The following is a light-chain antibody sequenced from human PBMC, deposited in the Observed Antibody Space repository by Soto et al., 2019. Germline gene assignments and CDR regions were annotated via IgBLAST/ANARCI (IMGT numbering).Light chain of an antibody. CDR2: EGI. CDR1: SSDVGGYNL. J-gene: IGLJ3*02. V-gene: IGLV2-23*01. CDR3: CSYAGSSTWL. Sequence: QSVLTQPASGSGSPGQSITISCTGTSSDVGGYNLVAWYQHHPGKAPKLLIYEGIKRPSGVSDRFSGSKSGNTASLTISGLQAEDEADYYCCSYAGSSTWLFGGGTKVTVL.